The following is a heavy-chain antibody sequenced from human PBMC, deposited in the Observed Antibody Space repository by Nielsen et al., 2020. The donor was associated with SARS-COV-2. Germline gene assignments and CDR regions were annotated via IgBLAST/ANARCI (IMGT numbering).Heavy chain of an antibody. CDR3: ARYSSSWYEVQH. J-gene: IGHJ1*01. D-gene: IGHD6-13*01. Sequence: SATLSLTFTVSGCSIIRISYYWGWIRQPPGKGLEWIGSIYYSGSTYYNPSLKSRVTISVDTSKSQFSLKLSSVTAADTAVYYCARYSSSWYEVQHWGQGTLVTVSS. V-gene: IGHV4-39*07. CDR2: IYYSGST. CDR1: GCSIIRISYY.